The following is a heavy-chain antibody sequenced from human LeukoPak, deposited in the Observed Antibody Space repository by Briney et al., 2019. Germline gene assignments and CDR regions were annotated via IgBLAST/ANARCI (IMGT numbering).Heavy chain of an antibody. D-gene: IGHD2-15*01. V-gene: IGHV1-69*05. CDR3: ASPDCSGGSCYTEPNFDY. J-gene: IGHJ4*02. Sequence: SAKVSCKASGGTFSSYAISWVRQAPGQGLEWMGRIIPIFGTANYAQKFQGRVTITTDESTSTAYMELSSLRSEDTAVYYCASPDCSGGSCYTEPNFDYWGQGTLVTVSS. CDR1: GGTFSSYA. CDR2: IIPIFGTA.